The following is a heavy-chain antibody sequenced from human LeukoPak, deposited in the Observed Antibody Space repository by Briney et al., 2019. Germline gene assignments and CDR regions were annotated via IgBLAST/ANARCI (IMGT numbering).Heavy chain of an antibody. CDR3: AREKNSSSWFRAAFDI. J-gene: IGHJ3*02. D-gene: IGHD6-13*01. Sequence: SGSGAMTYYADSVKGRFTISRDNAKNSLYLQMNSLRAEDTAVYYCAREKNSSSWFRAAFDIWGQGTMVTVSS. CDR2: SGSGAMT. V-gene: IGHV3-11*04.